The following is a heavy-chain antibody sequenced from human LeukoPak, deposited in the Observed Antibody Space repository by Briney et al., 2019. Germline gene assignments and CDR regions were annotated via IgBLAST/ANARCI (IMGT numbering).Heavy chain of an antibody. CDR2: INHSGST. CDR1: GGSFSDFY. Sequence: SETLSLTCAVYGGSFSDFYCTWIRQPPGKGLERIGEINHSGSTNYNPSLKSRVTISVDTSKNQFSLKLSSVTAADTAVYYCARAQGGSSVVVVAAPKYYFDYWGQGTLVTVSP. D-gene: IGHD2-15*01. J-gene: IGHJ4*02. CDR3: ARAQGGSSVVVVAAPKYYFDY. V-gene: IGHV4-34*01.